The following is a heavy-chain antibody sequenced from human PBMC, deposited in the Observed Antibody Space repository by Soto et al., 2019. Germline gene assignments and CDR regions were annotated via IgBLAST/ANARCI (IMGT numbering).Heavy chain of an antibody. CDR2: INHSGST. Sequence: QVQLQQWGAGLLKPSETLSLTCAVYVGSFSGYYWSWIRQPPGKGLGWIGEINHSGSTNYNPSLKSRVTISVDTSKNQFSLKLSSVTAADTAVYYCARAPPYYYDSSGYFHYYYYYGMDVWGQGTTVTVSS. J-gene: IGHJ6*02. CDR3: ARAPPYYYDSSGYFHYYYYYGMDV. CDR1: VGSFSGYY. D-gene: IGHD3-22*01. V-gene: IGHV4-34*01.